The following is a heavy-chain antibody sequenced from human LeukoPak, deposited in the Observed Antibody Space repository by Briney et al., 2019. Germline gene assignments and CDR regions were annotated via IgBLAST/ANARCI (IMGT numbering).Heavy chain of an antibody. J-gene: IGHJ6*03. V-gene: IGHV3-48*01. CDR2: ISSSSSTI. CDR3: AEEGVYGSGSFHYYYYYYMDV. Sequence: GGSLRLSCAASGFTFSSYSMNWVRQAPGKGLEWVSYISSSSSTIYYADSVKGRFTISRDNSKNTLYLQMNSLRAEDTAVYYCAEEGVYGSGSFHYYYYYYMDVWGKGTTVTISS. D-gene: IGHD3-10*01. CDR1: GFTFSSYS.